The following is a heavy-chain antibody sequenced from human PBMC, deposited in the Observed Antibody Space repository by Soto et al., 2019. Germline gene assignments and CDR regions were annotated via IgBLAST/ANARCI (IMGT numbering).Heavy chain of an antibody. V-gene: IGHV1-18*01. CDR2: ISSYSGIT. CDR1: GYTFTNYG. CDR3: ARDRKYSNYWFDP. J-gene: IGHJ5*02. Sequence: QVQLVQSGPEVTKPGASVKVSCKASGYTFTNYGISWVRQAPGQGLEWMGWISSYSGITNYAQQFQGRVTMTTDDSTSTAYMELRSLRSDDTAVYYCARDRKYSNYWFDPWGQGTLVTVSS. D-gene: IGHD6-6*01.